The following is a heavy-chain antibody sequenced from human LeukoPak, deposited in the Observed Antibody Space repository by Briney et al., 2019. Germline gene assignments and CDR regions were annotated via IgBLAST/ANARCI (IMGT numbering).Heavy chain of an antibody. Sequence: SETLSLTCTVSGGSISSHYWSWIRQPPGKGLEWIGYIYYSGSTNYNPSLKSRVTISVDTSKNQFSLKLSSVTAADTAVYYCARELRITIFADIYYYYYMDVWGKGTTVTVSS. CDR1: GGSISSHY. D-gene: IGHD3-3*01. V-gene: IGHV4-59*11. CDR3: ARELRITIFADIYYYYYMDV. CDR2: IYYSGST. J-gene: IGHJ6*03.